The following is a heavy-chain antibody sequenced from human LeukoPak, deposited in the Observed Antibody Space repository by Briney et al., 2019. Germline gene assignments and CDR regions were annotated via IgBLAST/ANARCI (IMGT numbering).Heavy chain of an antibody. CDR2: IYYSGST. J-gene: IGHJ5*02. V-gene: IGHV4-59*01. D-gene: IGHD1-1*01. CDR1: GGSISSYY. Sequence: NSSETLSLTCTVSGGSISSYYWSWIRQPPGKGLEWIGYIYYSGSTNYNPSLKSRVTISVDTSKSQFSLKLSSVTAADTAVYYCARDRLQLQSWGQGTLVTVSS. CDR3: ARDRLQLQS.